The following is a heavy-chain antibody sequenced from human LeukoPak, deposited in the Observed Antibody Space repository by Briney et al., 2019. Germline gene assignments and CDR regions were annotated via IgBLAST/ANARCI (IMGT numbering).Heavy chain of an antibody. Sequence: GGSLRLSCAASGFTFSDYYMSWIRQAPGKGLEWVSYISSSGSTIYYADSVKGRFTISRDNAKSSLYLQMNSLRAEDTAVYYCPSRSPYYYGSGSCYYWGQGNLDTVSS. D-gene: IGHD3-10*01. CDR2: ISSSGSTI. J-gene: IGHJ4*02. CDR3: PSRSPYYYGSGSCYY. CDR1: GFTFSDYY. V-gene: IGHV3-11*01.